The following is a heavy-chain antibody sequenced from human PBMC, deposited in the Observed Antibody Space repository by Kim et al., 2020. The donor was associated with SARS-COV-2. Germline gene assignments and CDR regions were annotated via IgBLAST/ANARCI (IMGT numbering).Heavy chain of an antibody. J-gene: IGHJ6*01. CDR1: GYTFTSYY. CDR3: AREDYYGSGSWEKHYYYGMDV. V-gene: IGHV1-46*01. CDR2: IDSSGVST. D-gene: IGHD3-10*01. Sequence: AAVKVSCKTSGYTFTSYYIHWVRQAPGHALEWMGIIDSSGVSTRYAQKFQGRVTVTRDTSTSTVYMEVSSLRSEDTGVYYCAREDYYGSGSWEKHYYYGMDVWGQGTTVTVSS.